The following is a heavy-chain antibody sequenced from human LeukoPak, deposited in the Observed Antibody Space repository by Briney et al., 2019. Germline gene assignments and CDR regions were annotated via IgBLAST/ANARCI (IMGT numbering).Heavy chain of an antibody. Sequence: SETLSLTCTVSGGSISSGTYYWSWIRQPAGKGLEWIGRIYTSGSTNYNPSLKSRVTISVDTSKNQSSLKLRSVTAADTAVYYCARAHDDFWSGYPFDYWGQGTLVTVSS. CDR1: GGSISSGTYY. CDR2: IYTSGST. V-gene: IGHV4-61*02. J-gene: IGHJ4*02. CDR3: ARAHDDFWSGYPFDY. D-gene: IGHD3-3*01.